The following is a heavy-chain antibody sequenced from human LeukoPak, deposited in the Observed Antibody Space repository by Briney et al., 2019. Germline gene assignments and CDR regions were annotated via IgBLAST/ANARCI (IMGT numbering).Heavy chain of an antibody. Sequence: GRSLRLSCAASGFTFSSHSMNWVRQAPGKGLEWVSYISSSSSTIYYADSVKGRFTISRDNAKNSLYLQMNSLRAEDTAVYYCTSYSSGSDFFDYWGRGTLVTVSS. J-gene: IGHJ4*02. V-gene: IGHV3-48*04. D-gene: IGHD6-19*01. CDR3: TSYSSGSDFFDY. CDR1: GFTFSSHS. CDR2: ISSSSSTI.